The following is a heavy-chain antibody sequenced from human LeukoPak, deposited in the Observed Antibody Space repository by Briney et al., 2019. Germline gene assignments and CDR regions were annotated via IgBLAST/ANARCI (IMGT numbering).Heavy chain of an antibody. J-gene: IGHJ4*02. CDR3: ARVGYYGSGSYQDPDY. CDR2: IYYSGST. Sequence: PSETLSLTCTVSGGSISSSSYYWGWIRQPPGKGLEWIGSIYYSGSTYYNPSLKSRVTISVDTSKNQFSLKLSSVTAADTAVYYCARVGYYGSGSYQDPDYWGQGTLVTVSS. V-gene: IGHV4-39*07. D-gene: IGHD3-10*01. CDR1: GGSISSSSYY.